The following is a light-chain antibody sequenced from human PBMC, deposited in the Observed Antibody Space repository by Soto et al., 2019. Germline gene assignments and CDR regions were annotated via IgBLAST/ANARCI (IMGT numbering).Light chain of an antibody. CDR2: KAS. Sequence: DIHMTQSPSTLSASVGDRVTITCRASQSISVWLAWYQQKAGKAPNLLIYKASRLESGVPSRFSGSGSGTEFTLTISSLQPDDFASYYCQQYNSYSKFGQGTKVDIK. CDR3: QQYNSYSK. J-gene: IGKJ1*01. CDR1: QSISVW. V-gene: IGKV1-5*03.